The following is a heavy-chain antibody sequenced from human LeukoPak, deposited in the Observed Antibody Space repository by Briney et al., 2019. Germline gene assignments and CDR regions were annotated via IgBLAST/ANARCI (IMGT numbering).Heavy chain of an antibody. D-gene: IGHD3-22*01. J-gene: IGHJ6*02. CDR3: ARALNYYDSSSRMDV. CDR1: GGSFSGYY. CDR2: INHSGST. V-gene: IGHV4-34*01. Sequence: SETLSPTCAVYGGSFSGYYWSWIRQPPGKGLEWIGEINHSGSTNYNPSLKSRVTISVDTSKNQFSLKLSSVTAADTAVYYCARALNYYDSSSRMDVWGQGTTVTVSS.